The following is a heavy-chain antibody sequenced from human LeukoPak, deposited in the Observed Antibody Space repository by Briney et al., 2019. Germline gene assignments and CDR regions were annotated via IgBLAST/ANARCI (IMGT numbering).Heavy chain of an antibody. J-gene: IGHJ4*02. CDR2: ISTSGSGT. Sequence: GGSLRLSCAASGFTFSSYAMTWLRQAPGKGLEWVSAISTSGSGTYYADSVRGRFTISRDNPKNTLYLQMNSLRAEDTAVYYCATQYAYWGQGTLVSVSS. V-gene: IGHV3-23*01. D-gene: IGHD2-8*01. CDR3: ATQYAY. CDR1: GFTFSSYA.